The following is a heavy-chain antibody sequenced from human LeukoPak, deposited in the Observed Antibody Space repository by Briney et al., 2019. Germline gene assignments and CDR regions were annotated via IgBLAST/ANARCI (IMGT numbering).Heavy chain of an antibody. CDR3: AKDPLQWLPPEIGY. D-gene: IGHD6-19*01. CDR2: ISGSGGST. CDR1: GFTFSGYA. J-gene: IGHJ4*02. V-gene: IGHV3-23*01. Sequence: GGSLRLSCAASGFTFSGYAMSWVRQAPGKWLEWVSAISGSGGSTYYADSVKGRFTIPRDNSKNTLYLQLNSLRAEDTAVYYCAKDPLQWLPPEIGYWGQGTLVSVSS.